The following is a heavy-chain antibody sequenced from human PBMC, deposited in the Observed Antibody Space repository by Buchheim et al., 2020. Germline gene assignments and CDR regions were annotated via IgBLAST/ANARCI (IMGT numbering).Heavy chain of an antibody. CDR1: GFTFSSYG. Sequence: QVQLVESGGGVVQPGRSLRLSCAASGFTFSSYGMHWVRQAPGKGLEWVAVISYDGSNKYYADSVKGRFTISRDNSKNTLYLQMNSLRAEDTAVYYCAKEPYGYSSGWYCYYFDYWGQETL. D-gene: IGHD6-19*01. J-gene: IGHJ4*02. CDR3: AKEPYGYSSGWYCYYFDY. V-gene: IGHV3-30*18. CDR2: ISYDGSNK.